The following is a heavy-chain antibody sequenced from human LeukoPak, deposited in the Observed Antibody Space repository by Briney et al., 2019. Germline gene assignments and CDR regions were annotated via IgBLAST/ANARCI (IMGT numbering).Heavy chain of an antibody. Sequence: PSETLSLTCTVSGGSISSYYWSWIRQPPGKGLEWIGYIYYSGSTNYNPSLKSRVTISVDTSKNQFSLKLSSVTAADTAVYYCARVRGYGGKTYYYYYYMDVWGKGTTVTISS. CDR2: IYYSGST. D-gene: IGHD4-23*01. CDR3: ARVRGYGGKTYYYYYYMDV. J-gene: IGHJ6*03. CDR1: GGSISSYY. V-gene: IGHV4-59*01.